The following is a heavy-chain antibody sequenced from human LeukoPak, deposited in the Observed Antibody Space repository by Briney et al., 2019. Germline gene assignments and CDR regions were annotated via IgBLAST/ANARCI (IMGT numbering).Heavy chain of an antibody. CDR3: ARHNGGWYAARGGRQLDY. Sequence: GGSLRLSCAASGFTFTNYAMSWVRQAPGKGLEWVSTITAGGSSSYYADSVKGRFTISRDNSKNTVYLQMNSLRAEDTAVYYCARHNGGWYAARGGRQLDYWGQGTLVTVSS. V-gene: IGHV3-23*01. CDR2: ITAGGSSS. J-gene: IGHJ4*02. CDR1: GFTFTNYA. D-gene: IGHD6-19*01.